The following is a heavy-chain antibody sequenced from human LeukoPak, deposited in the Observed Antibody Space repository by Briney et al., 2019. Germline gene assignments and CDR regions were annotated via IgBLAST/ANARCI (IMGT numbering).Heavy chain of an antibody. V-gene: IGHV3-7*01. D-gene: IGHD6-6*01. J-gene: IGHJ4*02. CDR3: ARIYRSTSGYCFDH. CDR1: GFIYSNYW. CDR2: VKQDGSEK. Sequence: GGSLRLSCAASGFIYSNYWMRWVRQAPGKGLEWVANVKQDGSEKYYVDSLKGRFTISRDNANNSLSLQMNSLRAEDTSVYYCARIYRSTSGYCFDHWGQGTLVTVSS.